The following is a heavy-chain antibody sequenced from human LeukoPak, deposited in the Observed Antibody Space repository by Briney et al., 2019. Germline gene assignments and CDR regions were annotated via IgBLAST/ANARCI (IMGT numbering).Heavy chain of an antibody. CDR3: ARALGPGIAVA. CDR1: GGSISSYY. J-gene: IGHJ5*02. CDR2: IYYSGST. V-gene: IGHV4-59*01. D-gene: IGHD6-19*01. Sequence: PSETLSLTCTVSGGSISSYYWSWIRQPPGKGLEWIGYIYYSGSTNYNPFLKSRVTISVDTSKNQFSLKLSSVTAADTAVYYCARALGPGIAVAWGQGTLVTVSS.